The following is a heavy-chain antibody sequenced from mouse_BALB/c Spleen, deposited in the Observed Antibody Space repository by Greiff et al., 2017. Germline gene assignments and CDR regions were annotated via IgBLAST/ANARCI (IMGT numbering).Heavy chain of an antibody. V-gene: IGHV5-6-3*01. J-gene: IGHJ4*01. CDR1: GFTFSSYG. Sequence: DVMLVESGGGLVQPGGSLKLSCAASGFTFSSYGMSWVRQTPDKRLELVATINSNGGSTYYPDSVKGRFTISRDNAKNTLYLQMSSLKSEDTAMYYCAREATMMMTGGYYAMDYWGQGTSVTVSS. D-gene: IGHD2-4*01. CDR3: AREATMMMTGGYYAMDY. CDR2: INSNGGST.